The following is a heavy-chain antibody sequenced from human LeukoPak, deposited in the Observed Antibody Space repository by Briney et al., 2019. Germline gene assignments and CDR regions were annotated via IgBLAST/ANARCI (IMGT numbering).Heavy chain of an antibody. V-gene: IGHV1-18*01. CDR2: ISAYNGNT. D-gene: IGHD3-10*01. Sequence: ASVKVSCKASGYTFTSYGISWVRQAPGQGLEWMGWISAYNGNTNYARKLQGRVTMTTDTSTSTAYMELRSLRSDDTAVYYCARVTMVRGAVDYWGQRTLVTVSS. J-gene: IGHJ4*02. CDR1: GYTFTSYG. CDR3: ARVTMVRGAVDY.